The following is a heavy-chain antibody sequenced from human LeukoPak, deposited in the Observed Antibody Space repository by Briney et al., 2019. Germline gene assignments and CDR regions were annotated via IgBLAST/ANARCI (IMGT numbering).Heavy chain of an antibody. J-gene: IGHJ6*03. CDR1: GFTFSSYA. CDR2: IRYDGSNK. D-gene: IGHD4-11*01. CDR3: AKEPSNYFNYYYMDV. Sequence: GGSLRLSCAASGFTFSSYAMHWVRQAPGKGLEWVAFIRYDGSNKYYADSVKGRFTISRDNSKNTLYLQMNSLRAEDTAVYYCAKEPSNYFNYYYMDVWGKGTTVTVSS. V-gene: IGHV3-30*02.